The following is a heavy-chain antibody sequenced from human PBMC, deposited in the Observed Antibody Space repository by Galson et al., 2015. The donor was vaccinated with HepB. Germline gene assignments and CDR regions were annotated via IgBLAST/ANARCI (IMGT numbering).Heavy chain of an antibody. CDR1: GSTFTSYD. CDR3: ARGFYDILTGYSDAFDI. CDR2: MNPNSGNT. J-gene: IGHJ3*02. D-gene: IGHD3-9*01. V-gene: IGHV1-8*01. Sequence: SVKVSCKASGSTFTSYDINWVRQATGQGLEWLGWMNPNSGNTGYAQKFQGRVTMTRNTSISTAYMELSSLRSEDTAVYYCARGFYDILTGYSDAFDIRGQGTMVTVSS.